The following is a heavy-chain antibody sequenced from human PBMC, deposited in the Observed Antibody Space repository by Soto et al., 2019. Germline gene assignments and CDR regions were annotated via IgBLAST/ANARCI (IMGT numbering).Heavy chain of an antibody. D-gene: IGHD3-16*01. Sequence: SETLSLTCAVYGGSFSGYYWSWIRQPPGKGLEWIGEIDHSGSTNYNPSLKSRVTISVDRSKNQFSLKLSSVTAADTAVYYGASSGHGDYYYCGMDVWGQGTTVTVSS. V-gene: IGHV4-34*01. CDR1: GGSFSGYY. J-gene: IGHJ6*02. CDR3: ASSGHGDYYYCGMDV. CDR2: IDHSGST.